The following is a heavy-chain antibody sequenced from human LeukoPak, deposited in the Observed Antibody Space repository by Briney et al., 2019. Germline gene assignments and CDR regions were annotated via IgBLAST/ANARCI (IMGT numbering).Heavy chain of an antibody. V-gene: IGHV3-23*01. CDR2: ITSSGAAT. J-gene: IGHJ4*02. CDR3: AKDRPNYYGSNGHYYKLNGDC. Sequence: GGSLRLSCAACGFTFSSYAMSWVRQAPGKGLEWVSSITSSGAATYYADSVKGRFTISRDNSDNTLYLQMNSLRAEDTAVYYCAKDRPNYYGSNGHYYKLNGDCWGQGTLVTVSS. D-gene: IGHD3-22*01. CDR1: GFTFSSYA.